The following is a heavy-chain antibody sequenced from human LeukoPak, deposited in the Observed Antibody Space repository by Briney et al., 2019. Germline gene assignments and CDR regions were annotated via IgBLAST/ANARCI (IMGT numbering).Heavy chain of an antibody. CDR1: GFTFSDYE. CDR3: ARVRTTDTLTGYKQELDY. Sequence: GGSLRLSCAASGFTFSDYEMNWVREAPEKGLGRGSYISVAAGVIFYADSVKGRFSITIDNAKNSLFLQMNSLRAEDTAVYYCARVRTTDTLTGYKQELDYWGRGTLVTVSS. CDR2: ISVAAGVI. J-gene: IGHJ4*02. D-gene: IGHD3-9*01. V-gene: IGHV3-48*03.